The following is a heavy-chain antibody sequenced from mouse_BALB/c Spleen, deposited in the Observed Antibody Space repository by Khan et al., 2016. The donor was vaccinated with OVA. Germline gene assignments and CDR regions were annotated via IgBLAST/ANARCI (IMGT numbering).Heavy chain of an antibody. V-gene: IGHV2-9*02. Sequence: QVQLQLSGPRLVAPSQSLSITCTVHAYSLTRYGVHWVRQPPGKGLEPPGLIWAGGSIIYTWALMSRLSSSINNSKSLVFLIMKSLQSDDTALYYWARSKYLARYWGQGTTLTVSS. J-gene: IGHJ2*01. CDR1: AYSLTRYG. D-gene: IGHD3-3*01. CDR3: ARSKYLARY. CDR2: IWAGGSI.